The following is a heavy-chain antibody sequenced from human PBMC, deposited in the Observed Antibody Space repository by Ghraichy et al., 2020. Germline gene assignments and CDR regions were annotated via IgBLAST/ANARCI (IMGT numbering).Heavy chain of an antibody. CDR1: GFTFSSYA. Sequence: GGSLRLSCAASGFTFSSYAMTWVRQAPGKGLECVSAISGRGSNTYYADSVKGRFTISRDNSKNTLYLQMNSLRAEDTALYYCAKTGRYCSSSSCFNYYYFMDVWGKGTTVTVSS. D-gene: IGHD2-2*01. V-gene: IGHV3-23*01. J-gene: IGHJ6*03. CDR2: ISGRGSNT. CDR3: AKTGRYCSSSSCFNYYYFMDV.